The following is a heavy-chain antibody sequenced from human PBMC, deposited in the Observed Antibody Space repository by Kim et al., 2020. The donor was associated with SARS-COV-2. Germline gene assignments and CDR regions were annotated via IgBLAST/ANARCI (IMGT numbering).Heavy chain of an antibody. Sequence: GGSLRLSCAASGFTFSDYYMSWIRQAPGKGLEWVSYISSSSYTNYADSVKGRFTISRDNAKNSLYLQMNSLRAEDTAVYYCARDISDFVSSWYLLNWGQGTLVTVSS. V-gene: IGHV3-11*05. D-gene: IGHD6-13*01. CDR1: GFTFSDYY. CDR3: ARDISDFVSSWYLLN. CDR2: ISSSSYT. J-gene: IGHJ4*02.